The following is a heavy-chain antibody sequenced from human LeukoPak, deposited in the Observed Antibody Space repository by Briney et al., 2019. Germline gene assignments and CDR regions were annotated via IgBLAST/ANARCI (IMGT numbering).Heavy chain of an antibody. Sequence: ETLSLTCAVYGGSFSGYYWSWVRQAPGKGLEWVSGISGSGGSTYYADSVKGRFTISRDNSKNTLFLQMTSLRTEDTAVYFCARELWGRDGYTFADWGQGTLVTVSS. J-gene: IGHJ4*02. V-gene: IGHV3-66*01. CDR1: GGSFSGYY. D-gene: IGHD5-24*01. CDR3: ARELWGRDGYTFAD. CDR2: ISGSGGST.